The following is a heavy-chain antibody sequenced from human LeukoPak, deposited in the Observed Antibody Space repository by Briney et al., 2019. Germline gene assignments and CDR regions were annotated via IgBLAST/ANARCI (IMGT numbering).Heavy chain of an antibody. CDR2: INHSGST. CDR1: GGSFSGYY. D-gene: IGHD1-26*01. J-gene: IGHJ6*02. Sequence: SETLSLTCAVYGGSFSGYYWSWIRQPPGKGLEWIGEINHSGSTNYNPSLKSRVTISVDTSKNQFSLKLSSVTAADTAVYYCAREYSPDGMVVWGQGTTVTVSS. CDR3: AREYSPDGMVV. V-gene: IGHV4-34*01.